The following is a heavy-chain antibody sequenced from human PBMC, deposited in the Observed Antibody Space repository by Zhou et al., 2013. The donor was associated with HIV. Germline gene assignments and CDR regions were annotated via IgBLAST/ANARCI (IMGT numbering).Heavy chain of an antibody. CDR3: ARQRDRNYGDYGGLYYYYYMDV. CDR2: IIPILGIA. J-gene: IGHJ6*03. V-gene: IGHV1-69*04. CDR1: GGTFSSYA. D-gene: IGHD4-17*01. Sequence: QVQLVQSGAEVKKPGSSVKVSCKASGGTFSSYAISWVRQAPGQGLEWMGRIIPILGIANYAQKFQGRVTITADKSTSTAYMELSSLRSEDTAVYYCARQRDRNYGDYGGLYYYYYMDVWGKGTTVTVSS.